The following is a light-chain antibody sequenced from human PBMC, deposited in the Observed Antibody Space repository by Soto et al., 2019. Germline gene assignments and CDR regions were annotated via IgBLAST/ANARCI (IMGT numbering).Light chain of an antibody. CDR2: DVS. J-gene: IGLJ2*01. V-gene: IGLV2-14*01. CDR3: ISYTSSSTPQVV. CDR1: SSDVGGYNY. Sequence: QSVLTQPASVSGSPGQSITISCTGTSSDVGGYNYVSWYQQHPGKAPKLMIYDVSNRPSGVSNRFSGSKSGNTASLTISGLQAEDEADYYCISYTSSSTPQVVFGGGTKLTVL.